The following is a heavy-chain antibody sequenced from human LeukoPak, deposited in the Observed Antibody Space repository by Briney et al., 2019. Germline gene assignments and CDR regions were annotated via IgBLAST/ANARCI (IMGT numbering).Heavy chain of an antibody. CDR1: GFTFSNAW. CDR2: IKSKTDGGTT. D-gene: IGHD3-3*01. J-gene: IGHJ3*02. CDR3: TTLKRVDFWSGYHDAFDI. Sequence: GGSLRLSCAASGFTFSNAWMSWVRQAPGKGLEWVGRIKSKTDGGTTDYAAPVEGRFTISRDDSKNTLYLQMNSLKTEDTAVYYCTTLKRVDFWSGYHDAFDIWGQGTMVTVSS. V-gene: IGHV3-15*01.